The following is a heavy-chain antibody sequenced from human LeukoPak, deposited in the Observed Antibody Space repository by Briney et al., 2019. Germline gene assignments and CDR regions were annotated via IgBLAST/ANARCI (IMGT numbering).Heavy chain of an antibody. J-gene: IGHJ4*02. CDR2: ISGSGGST. CDR1: GFTFSSYA. D-gene: IGHD3-22*01. CDR3: AKDLTIGYYYDSSGYYFDY. V-gene: IGHV3-23*01. Sequence: GGSLRLSCAASGFTFSSYAMSWVRQAPGKGLEWVSAISGSGGSTYYADSVKGRFPISRDNSKSTLYLQMNSLRAEDTAVYYCAKDLTIGYYYDSSGYYFDYWGQGSLVTVSS.